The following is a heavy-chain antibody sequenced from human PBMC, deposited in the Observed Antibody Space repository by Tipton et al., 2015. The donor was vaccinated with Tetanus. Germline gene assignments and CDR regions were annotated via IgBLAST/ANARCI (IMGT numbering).Heavy chain of an antibody. D-gene: IGHD5-18*01. J-gene: IGHJ4*02. CDR1: GGSVSSSTYY. CDR3: ARGARGYTYG. V-gene: IGHV4-39*07. CDR2: IYYTGST. Sequence: TLSLTCTVSGGSVSSSTYYWGWIRQPPGKGLEWLGTIYYTGSTYYSPSLKSRVTISVDTSKNQFSLNLTSVTAADTAVYYCARGARGYTYGWGQGTLVTVSS.